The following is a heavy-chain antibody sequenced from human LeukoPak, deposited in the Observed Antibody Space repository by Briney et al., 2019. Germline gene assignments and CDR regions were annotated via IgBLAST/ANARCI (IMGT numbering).Heavy chain of an antibody. V-gene: IGHV3-23*01. CDR2: ITGGGVST. CDR1: GFTFIGYA. D-gene: IGHD4-17*01. J-gene: IGHJ6*02. Sequence: GGSLRLSCAGSGFTFIGYAMSWVRQAPGKGLEWVSAITGGGVSTYYADSVKGRFTISRDNSKNTLYLQMNSLRAEDTAVYYCAKGTGPVTTQSYYYYYGMDVWGQGTTVTVSS. CDR3: AKGTGPVTTQSYYYYYGMDV.